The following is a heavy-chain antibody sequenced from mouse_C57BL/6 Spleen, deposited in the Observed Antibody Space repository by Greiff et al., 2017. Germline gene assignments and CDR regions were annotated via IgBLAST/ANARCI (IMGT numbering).Heavy chain of an antibody. CDR3: HLAWFAY. CDR1: GFTFSSYA. V-gene: IGHV5-4*03. Sequence: EVKLMESGGGLVKPGGSLKLSCAASGFTFSSYAMSWVRQTPEKRLEWVATISDGGSYTYYPDNVKGRFTISRDNAKNNLYLQMSHLKSEDTAMYYCHLAWFAYWGQGTLVTVSA. CDR2: ISDGGSYT. J-gene: IGHJ3*01.